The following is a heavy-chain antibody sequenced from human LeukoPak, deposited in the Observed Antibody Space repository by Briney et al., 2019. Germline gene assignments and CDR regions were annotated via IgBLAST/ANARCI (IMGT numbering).Heavy chain of an antibody. J-gene: IGHJ6*02. CDR3: ARTPPYDFWSGYYPVEFGMDV. V-gene: IGHV4-59*08. Sequence: SETLSLTCTVSGGSISSYYWSWIRQPPGKGLEWIGYIYYSGSTNYNPSLKSRVTISVDTSKNQFSLKLSSVTAADTAVYYCARTPPYDFWSGYYPVEFGMDVWGQGTTVTVSS. CDR1: GGSISSYY. D-gene: IGHD3-3*01. CDR2: IYYSGST.